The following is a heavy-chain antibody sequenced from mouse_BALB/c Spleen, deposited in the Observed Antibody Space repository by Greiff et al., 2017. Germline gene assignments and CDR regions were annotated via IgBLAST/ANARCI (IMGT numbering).Heavy chain of an antibody. CDR2: INPYNDGT. J-gene: IGHJ4*01. CDR3: AREGYNYAMDY. Sequence: VQLQQSGPELVKPGASVKMSCKASGYTFTSYVMHWVKQKPGQGLEWIGYINPYNDGTKYNEKFKGKATLTSDKSSSTAYMELSSLTSEDSAVFYYAREGYNYAMDYWGQGTSVTVSS. D-gene: IGHD3-1*01. V-gene: IGHV1-14*01. CDR1: GYTFTSYV.